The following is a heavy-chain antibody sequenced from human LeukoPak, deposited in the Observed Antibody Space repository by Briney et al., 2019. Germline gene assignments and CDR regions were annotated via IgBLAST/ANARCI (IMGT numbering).Heavy chain of an antibody. CDR1: GFTFSSYA. D-gene: IGHD6-19*01. V-gene: IGHV3-30*04. J-gene: IGHJ4*02. CDR2: ISYDGSNK. CDR3: ARAVSYSSGWSPDY. Sequence: GGSLRLSCAASGFTFSSYAMHWVRQAPGKGLEWVAVISYDGSNKYYADSVKGRFTISRDNSKNTLYLQMNSLRAEGTAVYYCARAVSYSSGWSPDYWGQGTPVTVSS.